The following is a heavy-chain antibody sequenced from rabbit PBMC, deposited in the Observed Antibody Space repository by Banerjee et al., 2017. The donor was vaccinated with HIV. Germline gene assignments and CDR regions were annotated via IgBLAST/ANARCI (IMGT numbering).Heavy chain of an antibody. V-gene: IGHV1S40*01. CDR2: INTSSGNT. J-gene: IGHJ4*01. CDR3: AEGAGSSYYGR. Sequence: QAPGKGLEWIACINTSSGNTVYASWAKGRFTISKTSSTTVTLQMTSLTAADTATYFCAEGAGSSYYGRWGQGTLVTVS. D-gene: IGHD8-1*01.